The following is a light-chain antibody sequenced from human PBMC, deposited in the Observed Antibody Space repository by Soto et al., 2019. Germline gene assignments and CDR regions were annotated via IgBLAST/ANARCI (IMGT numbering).Light chain of an antibody. J-gene: IGKJ1*01. V-gene: IGKV1-5*01. CDR1: QSISSW. CDR3: QQYNTYPWT. CDR2: DAS. Sequence: DILMTQSPATLSASVVDRVTITCRASQSISSWLAWYQQKPGKVPKLLIDDASSLESGVPSRFSGSGSGTEFTLTISSLQPDDFATYYCQQYNTYPWTFGQGTKVEIK.